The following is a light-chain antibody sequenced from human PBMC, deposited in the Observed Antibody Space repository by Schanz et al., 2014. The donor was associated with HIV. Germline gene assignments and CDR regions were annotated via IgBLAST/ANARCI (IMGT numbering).Light chain of an antibody. CDR3: AAWDDSLKGWV. Sequence: QSVLTQPPSASGTPGQRVTISCSGSSSNIRSNTINWYQQLPGTAPKLLIYNSYHRPSGVPDRFSGSSSGTSASLAISGLQSEDEADYYCAAWDDSLKGWVFGGGTKLTVL. J-gene: IGLJ3*02. CDR1: SSNIRSNT. V-gene: IGLV1-44*01. CDR2: NSY.